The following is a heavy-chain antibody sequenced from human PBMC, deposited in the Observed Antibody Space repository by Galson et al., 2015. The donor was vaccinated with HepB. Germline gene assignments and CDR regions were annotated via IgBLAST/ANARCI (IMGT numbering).Heavy chain of an antibody. J-gene: IGHJ4*02. CDR1: GYTLTELS. D-gene: IGHD3-16*01. CDR2: ISAYNGNT. V-gene: IGHV1-18*01. Sequence: SVKVSCKVSGYTLTELSMHWVRQAPGKGLEWMGWISAYNGNTNYAQKLQGRVTMTTDTSTSTAYMELRSLRSDDTAVYYCARGDYDYVWGPMGYFDYWGQGTLVTVSS. CDR3: ARGDYDYVWGPMGYFDY.